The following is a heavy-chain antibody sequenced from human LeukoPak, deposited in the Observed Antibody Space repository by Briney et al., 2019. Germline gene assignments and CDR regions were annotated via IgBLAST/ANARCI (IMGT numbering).Heavy chain of an antibody. Sequence: SETLSLTCAVYGGSFSGYYWSWIRQPPGKGLEWIGEINHSGSTNYNPSLKSRVTISVDTSKNQFSLKLSSVTAADTAVYYCARLIGDGYHPWGQGTLVTVSS. CDR2: INHSGST. D-gene: IGHD5-24*01. J-gene: IGHJ5*02. CDR3: ARLIGDGYHP. CDR1: GGSFSGYY. V-gene: IGHV4-34*01.